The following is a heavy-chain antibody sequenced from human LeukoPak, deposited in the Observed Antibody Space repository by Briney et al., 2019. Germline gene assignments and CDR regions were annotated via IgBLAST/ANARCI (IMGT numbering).Heavy chain of an antibody. V-gene: IGHV1-46*01. CDR1: GYTFASYY. J-gene: IGHJ4*02. Sequence: GASVKVSCKTSGYTFASYYMHWVRQAPGQGLEWMGIINPSAGSTNYAQKFQGRVTMTTDTSTSTAHMELRSLGSDDTAVYYCARDRSCCQDFDYWGQGTLVTVSS. CDR2: INPSAGST. CDR3: ARDRSCCQDFDY. D-gene: IGHD2-2*01.